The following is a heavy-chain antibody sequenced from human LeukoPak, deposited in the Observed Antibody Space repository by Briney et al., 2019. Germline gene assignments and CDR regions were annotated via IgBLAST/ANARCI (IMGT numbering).Heavy chain of an antibody. Sequence: GGSLRLSCAASGFTFSRFWMSWVRQAPGKGLEWVANIKQDGSEKYYVDSVTGRFTISRDNAKNSLYLQMNSLRAEDTAVYYCAKDRGTYYYDTSSHYDAFDIWGQGTMVTVSS. CDR2: IKQDGSEK. V-gene: IGHV3-7*01. CDR1: GFTFSRFW. D-gene: IGHD3-22*01. J-gene: IGHJ3*02. CDR3: AKDRGTYYYDTSSHYDAFDI.